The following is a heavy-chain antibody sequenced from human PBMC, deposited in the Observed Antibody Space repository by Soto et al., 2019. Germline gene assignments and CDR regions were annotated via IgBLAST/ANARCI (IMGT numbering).Heavy chain of an antibody. D-gene: IGHD3-22*01. CDR2: ISYGGSNK. CDR1: GFTFSSYG. Sequence: GSLRLSCAASGFTFSSYGMHWVRQAPGKGLQWVAVISYGGSNKYYADSVKGRFTISRDNSKNTLYLQMNSLRAEDTAVYYCAKGFRIADYYDSSGYYWGQGTLVTV. CDR3: AKGFRIADYYDSSGYY. J-gene: IGHJ4*02. V-gene: IGHV3-30*18.